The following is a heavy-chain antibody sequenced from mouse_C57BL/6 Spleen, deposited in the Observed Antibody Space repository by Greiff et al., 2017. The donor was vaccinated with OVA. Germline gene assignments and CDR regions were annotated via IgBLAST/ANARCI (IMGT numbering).Heavy chain of an antibody. V-gene: IGHV1-50*01. Sequence: QVQLQQPGAELVKPGASVKLSCKASGYTFTSYWMQWVKQRPGQGLEWIGEIDPSDSYTNYNQKFKGKATLTVDTSSSTAYMQLSSLTSEDSAVYYCARRAVYYGSSYGAYWGQGTLVTVSA. D-gene: IGHD1-1*01. CDR2: IDPSDSYT. CDR3: ARRAVYYGSSYGAY. CDR1: GYTFTSYW. J-gene: IGHJ3*01.